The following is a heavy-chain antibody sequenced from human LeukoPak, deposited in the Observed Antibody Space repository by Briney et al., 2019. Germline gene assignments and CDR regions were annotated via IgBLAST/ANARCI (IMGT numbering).Heavy chain of an antibody. D-gene: IGHD2-2*01. J-gene: IGHJ4*02. V-gene: IGHV4-59*12. CDR2: IYYSGST. Sequence: SETLSLTCTVSGGSPSSYYWSWIRQPPGKGLEYIGYIYYSGSTNYNPSLKSRLTISVDKSKNQFSLKLSSVTAADTAVYYCARASDSTNFDYWGQGTLVTVSS. CDR1: GGSPSSYY. CDR3: ARASDSTNFDY.